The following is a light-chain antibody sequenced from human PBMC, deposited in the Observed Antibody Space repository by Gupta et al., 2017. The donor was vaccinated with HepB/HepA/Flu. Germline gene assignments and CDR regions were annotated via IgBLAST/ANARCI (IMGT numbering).Light chain of an antibody. J-gene: IGKJ5*01. CDR1: QSLVHSDGNTY. CDR2: KIS. CDR3: MQATQFPIA. V-gene: IGKV2-24*01. Sequence: IMMTQTPLSSLVTLGQPASISCTSGQSLVHSDGNTYLSWLHQRPGQPPRLLIYKISYRVSRVPDRFSGSGAGTEFTLKISRVESEDVGFYYCMQATQFPIAFGQGTPLEIK.